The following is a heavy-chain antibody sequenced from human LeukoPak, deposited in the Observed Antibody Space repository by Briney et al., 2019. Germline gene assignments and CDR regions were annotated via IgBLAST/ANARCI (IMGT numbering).Heavy chain of an antibody. J-gene: IGHJ4*02. Sequence: ASVKVSCKASGYTFTGYYIHWVRQAPGQGLEWMGWINPNNNGTNYAQNFQGRVTMTRDTSISTAYMELRSLRSDDTAVYYCARGAIDYWGQGTLVTVSS. V-gene: IGHV1-2*02. CDR1: GYTFTGYY. CDR2: INPNNNGT. CDR3: ARGAIDY.